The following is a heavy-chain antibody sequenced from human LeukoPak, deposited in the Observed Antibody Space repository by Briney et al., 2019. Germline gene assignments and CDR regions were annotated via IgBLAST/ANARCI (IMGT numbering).Heavy chain of an antibody. Sequence: SVKVSCKASGYTFTSYDITWVRQAPGQGLEWMGGIIPIFGSAKYAQKFQGRVTITADESTSTAYMELSSLRSEDTAVYYCARVGATTPFDYWGQGTLVTVSS. CDR3: ARVGATTPFDY. D-gene: IGHD1-26*01. CDR2: IIPIFGSA. CDR1: GYTFTSYD. J-gene: IGHJ4*02. V-gene: IGHV1-69*13.